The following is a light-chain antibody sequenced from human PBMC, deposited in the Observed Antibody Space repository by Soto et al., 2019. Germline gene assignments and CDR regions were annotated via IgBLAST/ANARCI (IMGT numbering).Light chain of an antibody. V-gene: IGKV1-9*01. CDR3: HQTDTLPST. CDR2: AAS. CDR1: QGISNY. Sequence: IQLTQSPYSLSASVGARVALTCRASQGISNYLTWYQQKPGKAPKLLIYAASTLQSGVPSRFSGSGSRTDFTLTITSLQPEAIGTYYCHQTDTLPSTFGQGTRLEIK. J-gene: IGKJ5*01.